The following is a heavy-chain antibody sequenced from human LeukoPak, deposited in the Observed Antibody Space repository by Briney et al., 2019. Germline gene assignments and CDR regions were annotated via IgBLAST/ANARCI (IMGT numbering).Heavy chain of an antibody. CDR1: GFTFSSYG. CDR2: ISSSGSTI. Sequence: GGSLRLSCAASGFTFSSYGMHWVRQAPGKGLEWVSYISSSGSTIYYADSVKGRFTISRDNAKNSLYLQMNSLRAEDTAVYYCARVFVYYGGMDVWGKGTTVTISS. V-gene: IGHV3-48*04. J-gene: IGHJ6*04. D-gene: IGHD3-10*01. CDR3: ARVFVYYGGMDV.